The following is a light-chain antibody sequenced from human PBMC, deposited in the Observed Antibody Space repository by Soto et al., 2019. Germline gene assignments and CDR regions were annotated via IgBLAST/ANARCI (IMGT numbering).Light chain of an antibody. Sequence: QSVLTQPASVSGSPGQSITISCTGTNSDVGGYNYVSWYQQHPGKAAKLMIYDVLYRPSGVSNRFSGSKSGNTASLTISGLQAEDEADYFCSSYTSAITYVFGTGTKLTVL. V-gene: IGLV2-14*01. CDR3: SSYTSAITYV. J-gene: IGLJ1*01. CDR2: DVL. CDR1: NSDVGGYNY.